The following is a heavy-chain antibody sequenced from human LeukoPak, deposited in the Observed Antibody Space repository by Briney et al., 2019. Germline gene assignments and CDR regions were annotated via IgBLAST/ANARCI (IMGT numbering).Heavy chain of an antibody. CDR1: GYSISSGYY. Sequence: KASETLSLTCTVSGYSISSGYYWGWIRQPPGKGLEWIGSIYHSGSTNYNPSLKSRVTISVDKSKNQFSLKLSSVTAADTAVYYCARDAGDDYGDNEDYAFDIWGQGTMVTVSS. CDR3: ARDAGDDYGDNEDYAFDI. D-gene: IGHD4-17*01. CDR2: IYHSGST. V-gene: IGHV4-38-2*02. J-gene: IGHJ3*02.